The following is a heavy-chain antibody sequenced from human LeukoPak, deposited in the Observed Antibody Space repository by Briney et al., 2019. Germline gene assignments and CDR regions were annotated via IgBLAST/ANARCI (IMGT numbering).Heavy chain of an antibody. CDR2: IKQDGSEK. CDR1: GFSFRSYW. J-gene: IGHJ4*02. Sequence: GGSLRLSCAATGFSFRSYWMNWVRQAPGKGLEWLAIIKQDGSEKHYKGSVEGRFTISRDNAKNSLHLQMNSLRAEDTAVYYRAKVFRWFVLGYWGQGTLVTVSS. D-gene: IGHD3-10*01. CDR3: AKVFRWFVLGY. V-gene: IGHV3-7*01.